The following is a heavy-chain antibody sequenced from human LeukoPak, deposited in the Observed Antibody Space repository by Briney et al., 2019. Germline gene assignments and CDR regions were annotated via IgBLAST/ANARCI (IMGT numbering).Heavy chain of an antibody. CDR2: IYTSGST. Sequence: PSETLSLTCTVSGGSISSYYWSWIRQPAGKGLEWIGRIYTSGSTNYNPSLKSRVTISVDTSKNQFSLKLSSVTAADTAVYYCARRAPLHYYDSSGYYLDYWGQGTLVTVSS. J-gene: IGHJ4*02. CDR3: ARRAPLHYYDSSGYYLDY. V-gene: IGHV4-4*07. D-gene: IGHD3-22*01. CDR1: GGSISSYY.